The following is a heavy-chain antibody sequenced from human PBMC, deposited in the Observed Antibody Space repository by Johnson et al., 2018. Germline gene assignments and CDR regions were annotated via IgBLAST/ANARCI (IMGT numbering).Heavy chain of an antibody. Sequence: VQLVQSGGVVVQPGRSLRLSCAASGFTFDDYAMHWVRQAQGKGLEWVSGISWNSGSIGYADSVKGRFTISRANAKNSLCLQMNSLRAEDKGVYYCARDGTAPYAFYIWGPVTMVTVSS. CDR1: GFTFDDYA. CDR2: ISWNSGSI. V-gene: IGHV3-9*01. D-gene: IGHD1-1*01. CDR3: ARDGTAPYAFYI. J-gene: IGHJ3*02.